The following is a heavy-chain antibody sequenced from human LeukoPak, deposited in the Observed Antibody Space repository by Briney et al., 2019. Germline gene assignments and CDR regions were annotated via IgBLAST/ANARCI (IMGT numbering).Heavy chain of an antibody. CDR3: AGGFLPYYFDY. CDR2: IYSGGST. CDR1: GFTVNNNY. J-gene: IGHJ4*02. Sequence: GGSLRLSCAASGFTVNNNYMSWVRQAPGKGLEWVSVIYSGGSTFYADSVKGRLTISRDNSKNTLYVHMDSLRAEDTAVYYCAGGFLPYYFDYWGQGTLVTVSS. D-gene: IGHD3-10*01. V-gene: IGHV3-66*01.